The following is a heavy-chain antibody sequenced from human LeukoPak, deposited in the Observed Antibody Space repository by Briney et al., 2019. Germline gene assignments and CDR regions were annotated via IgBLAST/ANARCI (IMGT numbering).Heavy chain of an antibody. J-gene: IGHJ6*02. D-gene: IGHD2-2*01. V-gene: IGHV1-3*01. CDR3: ARLASSSTSSYGMDV. Sequence: ASVKVSCKTSGFTFTTYAIQWVRQAPGQRLEWMGWINAGNGNTKYSQNFQGRVTITRDTSASTAYMELSSLRSEDTAVYYCARLASSSTSSYGMDVWGQGTTVTVSS. CDR1: GFTFTTYA. CDR2: INAGNGNT.